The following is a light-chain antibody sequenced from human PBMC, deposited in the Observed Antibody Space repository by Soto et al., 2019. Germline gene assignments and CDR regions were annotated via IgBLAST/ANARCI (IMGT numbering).Light chain of an antibody. J-gene: IGKJ5*01. CDR2: AAS. CDR1: QSINSN. Sequence: EIVLTQSPGTLSFSAGDTATVCCRASQSINSNLAWYQQQPGQAPRLLIYAASTRATAVPDRFSGSGSETDFPLTIPSLQSDDFAVYFCQQYTDWPITFGQGTRLEIK. CDR3: QQYTDWPIT. V-gene: IGKV3-15*01.